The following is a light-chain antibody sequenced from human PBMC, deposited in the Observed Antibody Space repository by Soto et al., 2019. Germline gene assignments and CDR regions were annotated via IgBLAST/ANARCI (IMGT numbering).Light chain of an antibody. J-gene: IGKJ1*01. CDR1: QRISTW. V-gene: IGKV1-5*03. Sequence: DIQMTQSASTLSASVGDRVTITCRASQRISTWLAWYQQKPGKAPKLLIYKASSLESGVPSRFSGSGSGTEFTLTISSLQPDDFAPYYCQQYHSYSWTFGQGTKVDIK. CDR3: QQYHSYSWT. CDR2: KAS.